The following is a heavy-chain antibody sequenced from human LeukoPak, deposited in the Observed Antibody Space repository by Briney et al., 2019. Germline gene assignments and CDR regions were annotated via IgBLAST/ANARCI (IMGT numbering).Heavy chain of an antibody. Sequence: VASVKVSCKGSGYTFTSYGISWVRQAPGQGLEWMGWMNPNSGNTGYAQKFQGRVTITRNTSISTAYMELSSLRSEDTAVYYCARGPYYSDSSGTRFDYWGQGTLVTVSS. CDR3: ARGPYYSDSSGTRFDY. J-gene: IGHJ4*02. D-gene: IGHD3-22*01. CDR1: GYTFTSYG. V-gene: IGHV1-8*03. CDR2: MNPNSGNT.